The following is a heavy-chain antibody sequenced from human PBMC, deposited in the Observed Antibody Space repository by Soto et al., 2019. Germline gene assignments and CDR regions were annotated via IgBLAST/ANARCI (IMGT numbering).Heavy chain of an antibody. D-gene: IGHD3-10*01. CDR2: ISGSGGST. CDR3: ANDVLLNYGSEYFDY. V-gene: IGHV3-23*01. Sequence: EVQLLESGGGLVQPGGSLRLSCAASGFTFSSYAMSWVRQAPGKGLEWVSAISGSGGSTYYADSVKGRFTISRDNAKNTLYLQMNRLRGEDTAVYDGANDVLLNYGSEYFDYWGQGTMVTVSS. CDR1: GFTFSSYA. J-gene: IGHJ4*02.